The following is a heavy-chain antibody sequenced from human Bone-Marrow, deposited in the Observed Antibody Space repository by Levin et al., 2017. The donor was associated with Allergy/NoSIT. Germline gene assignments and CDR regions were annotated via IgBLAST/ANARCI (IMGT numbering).Heavy chain of an antibody. CDR2: ISSNSGSI. V-gene: IGHV3-9*01. J-gene: IGHJ6*03. Sequence: RPGGSLRLSCAASGFTFDDYAMHWVRQAPGKGLEWVSGISSNSGSIVYADSVKGRFTISRDNAKNSLYLQMNSLRAEDTALYYCARESASSYYYYYMDVWGKGTTVTVSS. CDR1: GFTFDDYA. CDR3: ARESASSYYYYYMDV.